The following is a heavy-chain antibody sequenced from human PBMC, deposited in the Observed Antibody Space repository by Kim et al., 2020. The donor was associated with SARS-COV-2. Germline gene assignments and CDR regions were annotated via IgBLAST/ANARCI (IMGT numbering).Heavy chain of an antibody. CDR3: ARLHSSGWSPYYYYGMDV. J-gene: IGHJ6*02. D-gene: IGHD6-19*01. V-gene: IGHV4-59*08. Sequence: RSRVTISVDTSKNQFSLKLSSVTAADTAVYYCARLHSSGWSPYYYYGMDVWGQGTTVTVSS.